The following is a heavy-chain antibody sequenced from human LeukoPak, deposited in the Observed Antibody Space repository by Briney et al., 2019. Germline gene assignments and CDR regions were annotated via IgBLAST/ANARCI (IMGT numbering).Heavy chain of an antibody. D-gene: IGHD6-13*01. V-gene: IGHV3-30*04. CDR2: ISYDGSNK. CDR1: GFTFSSYA. CDR3: ARDRSPYSSSWYGGWFDP. Sequence: GGSLRLSCAASGFTFSSYAMHWVRQAPGKGLEWVAVISYDGSNKYYADSVKGRFTISRDNSKNTPYLQMNSLRAEDTAVYYCARDRSPYSSSWYGGWFDPWGQGTLVTVSS. J-gene: IGHJ5*02.